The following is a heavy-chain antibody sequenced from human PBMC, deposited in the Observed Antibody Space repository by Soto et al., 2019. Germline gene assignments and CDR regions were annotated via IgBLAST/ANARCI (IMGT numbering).Heavy chain of an antibody. CDR2: IKPDGSEK. Sequence: PGGSLRLSCAASGFTFSGYWMSWVRQAPGKGLEWVANIKPDGSEKYSVDSVKGRFTISRDNAKNSLFLQMNSLRAEDTAVYYCARGLTLADYWGQGTLVTVSS. J-gene: IGHJ4*02. CDR1: GFTFSGYW. V-gene: IGHV3-7*01. CDR3: ARGLTLADY.